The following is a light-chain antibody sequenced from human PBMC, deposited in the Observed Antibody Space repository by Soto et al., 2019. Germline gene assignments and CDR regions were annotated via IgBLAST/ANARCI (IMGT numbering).Light chain of an antibody. CDR2: GAS. J-gene: IGKJ2*01. V-gene: IGKV3-20*01. CDR3: QQYGSSYT. Sequence: EIVLTQSPGTLSLSPGERATLSCRASQSVSSSYLASYQQKPGQAPRLLIYGASSRATGIPDRFSGSWSGTDFTLTISRLEPEDFAVYYCQQYGSSYTFGQGTKLEIK. CDR1: QSVSSSY.